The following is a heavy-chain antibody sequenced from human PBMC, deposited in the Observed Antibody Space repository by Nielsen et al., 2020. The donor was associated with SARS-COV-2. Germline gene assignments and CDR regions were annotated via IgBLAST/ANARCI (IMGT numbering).Heavy chain of an antibody. Sequence: GESLKISCAASEFTFSDYYMSWIRQAPGKGLEWVSHIRRSNDYTAYADSVKGRFTISRDNAKNSLFLQMNSLRVEDTAMYYCAREGDTYGVRNFDYWGQGIMVTVSS. CDR1: EFTFSDYY. CDR2: IRRSNDYT. D-gene: IGHD5-18*01. J-gene: IGHJ4*02. V-gene: IGHV3-11*05. CDR3: AREGDTYGVRNFDY.